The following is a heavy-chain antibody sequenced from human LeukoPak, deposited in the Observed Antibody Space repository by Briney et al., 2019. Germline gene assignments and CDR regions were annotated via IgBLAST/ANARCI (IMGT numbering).Heavy chain of an antibody. CDR3: ARAPGYCSSTSCYGRGYSYGP. J-gene: IGHJ5*02. D-gene: IGHD2-2*01. CDR1: GGSISSGGYY. Sequence: SQTLSLTCTVSGGSISSGGYYWSWLRQPPGKGLEWIGYIYYSGSTYYNPSLKSRVTISVDTSKNQFSLKLSSVTAADTAVYYCARAPGYCSSTSCYGRGYSYGPWGQGTLVTVSS. CDR2: IYYSGST. V-gene: IGHV4-31*03.